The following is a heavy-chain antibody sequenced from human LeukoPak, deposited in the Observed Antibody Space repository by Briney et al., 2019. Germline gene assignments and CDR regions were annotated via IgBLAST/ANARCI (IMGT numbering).Heavy chain of an antibody. CDR2: IYSGGST. CDR1: GFTFSDHY. CDR3: ARGRPDGYFDY. V-gene: IGHV3-53*01. Sequence: PGGSLRLSCAASGFTFSDHYMSWVRQAPGKGLEWVSLIYSGGSTYYADSVKGRFTISRDNSKNTVYLQLNSLRAEDTAVYYCARGRPDGYFDYWGQGTLVTVSS. J-gene: IGHJ4*02.